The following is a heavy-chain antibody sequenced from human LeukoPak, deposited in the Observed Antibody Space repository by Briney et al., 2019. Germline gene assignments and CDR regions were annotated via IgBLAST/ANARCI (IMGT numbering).Heavy chain of an antibody. CDR2: IYYSGST. D-gene: IGHD2-2*01. J-gene: IGHJ6*02. V-gene: IGHV4-59*01. CDR3: ARERAQPLFYGMDV. Sequence: SETLSLTCTVYGGSISSYYWSWIRQPPGKGLEWIGYIYYSGSTNYNPSLKSRVTISVDTSKNQFSLKLSSVTAADTAVYYCARERAQPLFYGMDVWPQGTTVSV. CDR1: GGSISSYY.